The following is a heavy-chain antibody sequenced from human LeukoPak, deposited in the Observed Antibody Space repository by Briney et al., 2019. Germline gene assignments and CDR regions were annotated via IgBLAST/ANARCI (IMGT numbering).Heavy chain of an antibody. Sequence: GGSLRLSCAASGFTFSSYWMGWVRQAPGKGLEWVANIKQDGSEKYYVDSVKGRFTISRDNAKNSLYLQMNSLRADDTAVYYCARDKYSSGWYPDYWGQGTLVTVSS. CDR1: GFTFSSYW. CDR3: ARDKYSSGWYPDY. CDR2: IKQDGSEK. V-gene: IGHV3-7*01. J-gene: IGHJ4*02. D-gene: IGHD6-19*01.